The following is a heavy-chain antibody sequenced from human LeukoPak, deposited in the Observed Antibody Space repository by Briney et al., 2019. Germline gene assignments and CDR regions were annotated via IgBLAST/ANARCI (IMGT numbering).Heavy chain of an antibody. CDR3: ATLRFLSLMDV. CDR2: ISYDGSNK. D-gene: IGHD3-3*01. V-gene: IGHV3-30*03. Sequence: GRSLRLSCAASGFTFSSYGMHWVRQAPGKGLEWVAVISYDGSNKYYADSVKGRFTISRDNSKNTLYLQMNSLRAEDTAVYYCATLRFLSLMDVWGKGTTVTVSS. J-gene: IGHJ6*04. CDR1: GFTFSSYG.